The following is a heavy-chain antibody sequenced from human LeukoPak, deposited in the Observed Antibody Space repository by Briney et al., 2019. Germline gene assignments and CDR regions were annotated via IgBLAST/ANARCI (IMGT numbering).Heavy chain of an antibody. Sequence: SVKVSCKASGGTFSSYAISWVRQAPGQGLEWMGGIIPIFGTANYAQKFQGRVTITTDESTSTAYMELSSLRSEDTAVYYCARAPGVPAARNYYYYMDVWGKGTTVTVSS. J-gene: IGHJ6*03. CDR3: ARAPGVPAARNYYYYMDV. CDR2: IIPIFGTA. V-gene: IGHV1-69*05. CDR1: GGTFSSYA. D-gene: IGHD2-2*01.